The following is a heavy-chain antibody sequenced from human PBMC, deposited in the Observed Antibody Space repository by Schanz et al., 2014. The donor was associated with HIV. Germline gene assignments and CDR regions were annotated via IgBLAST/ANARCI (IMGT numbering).Heavy chain of an antibody. D-gene: IGHD6-13*01. Sequence: VRLVESGGTSVQPGGSLRLSCVTSGFTFNAYGMHWLRQAPGKGLEWVAGLWFDGSNKQYGDSVKGRFTISSDSSKKTVYLEMDSLRADDTAVYYCARDLTATVRGTFDYWGQGTLVTVSS. J-gene: IGHJ4*02. V-gene: IGHV3-33*01. CDR1: GFTFNAYG. CDR3: ARDLTATVRGTFDY. CDR2: LWFDGSNK.